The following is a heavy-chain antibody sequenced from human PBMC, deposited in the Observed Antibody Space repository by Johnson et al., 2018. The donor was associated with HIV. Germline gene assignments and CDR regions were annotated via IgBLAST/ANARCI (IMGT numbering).Heavy chain of an antibody. Sequence: QVRLVDSGGGVVQPGGSLRLSCAASGFTFSSHVMHWVRQGPGKGLEWVAVISYDGNNKYYADSVKGRFTISRDNSKNTMYLQMNSLRAEDTAVYYCAIATVDDYGDYDDAFDIWGQGTMVTVSS. CDR2: ISYDGNNK. V-gene: IGHV3-30-3*01. J-gene: IGHJ3*02. D-gene: IGHD4-17*01. CDR1: GFTFSSHV. CDR3: AIATVDDYGDYDDAFDI.